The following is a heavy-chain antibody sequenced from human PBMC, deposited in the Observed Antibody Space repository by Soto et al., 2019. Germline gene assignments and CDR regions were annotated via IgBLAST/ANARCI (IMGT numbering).Heavy chain of an antibody. CDR3: ARESAANDSSTSCRDALDI. V-gene: IGHV1-46*03. CDR1: GYTFTSYY. Sequence: EASVKVSCKASGYTFTSYYMHWVRQAPGQGLEWMGIINPSGGSTSYAQKFQGRVTMTRDTSTSTVYMELSSLRSEDTAVYYCARESAANDSSTSCRDALDIWGQGTMVTVSS. J-gene: IGHJ3*02. D-gene: IGHD2-2*01. CDR2: INPSGGST.